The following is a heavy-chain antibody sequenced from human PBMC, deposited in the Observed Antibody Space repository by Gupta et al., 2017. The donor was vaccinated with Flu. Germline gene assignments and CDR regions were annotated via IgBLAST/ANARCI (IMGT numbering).Heavy chain of an antibody. CDR2: IYTSGST. D-gene: IGHD6-6*01. Sequence: QVQLQESGPGLVKPSETLSLTCTVSGGSISSYYWSWIRQPAGKGLEWIGRIYTSGSTNYNPSLKSRVTMSVDTSKNQFSLKLSSVTAADTAVYYCARDHVMAARPNWFDPWGQGTLVTVSS. CDR1: GGSISSYY. V-gene: IGHV4-4*07. J-gene: IGHJ5*02. CDR3: ARDHVMAARPNWFDP.